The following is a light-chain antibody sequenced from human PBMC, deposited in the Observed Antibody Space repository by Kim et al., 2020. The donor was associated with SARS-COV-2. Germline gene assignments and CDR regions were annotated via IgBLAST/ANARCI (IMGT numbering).Light chain of an antibody. CDR2: DVS. J-gene: IGLJ1*01. Sequence: QSITISCTVTSSDVGGYNYVSWYQQHPGKAPKLMIYDVSHRPSGVSNRFSGSKSGNTASLTISGLQSEDEADYYCSSYTGSSTPYVFGTGTKVTVL. CDR3: SSYTGSSTPYV. CDR1: SSDVGGYNY. V-gene: IGLV2-14*03.